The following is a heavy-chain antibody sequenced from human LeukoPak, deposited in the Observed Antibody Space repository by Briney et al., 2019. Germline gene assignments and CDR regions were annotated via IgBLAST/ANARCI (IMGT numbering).Heavy chain of an antibody. CDR1: GGSISSYY. D-gene: IGHD6-25*01. CDR2: IYYSGST. V-gene: IGHV4-59*08. CDR3: ARQERLGGWFDP. Sequence: SETLSLTCTVSGGSISSYYLSWIRQPPGKGLEWIGYIYYSGSTNYNPSLKSRVTISVDTSKNQFSLKLSSVTAADTAVYYCARQERLGGWFDPWGQGTLVTVSS. J-gene: IGHJ5*02.